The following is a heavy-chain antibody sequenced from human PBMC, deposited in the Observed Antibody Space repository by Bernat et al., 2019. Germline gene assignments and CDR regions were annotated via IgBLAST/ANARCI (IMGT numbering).Heavy chain of an antibody. Sequence: QVQLVQSGAEVKKPGASVKVSCKASGYTFTSYGISWVRQAPGQGLEWMGWIIPILGIANYAQKFQGRVTITADKSTSTAYMELSSLRSEDTAVYYCARSDRDYSNYDWGQGTLVTVSS. CDR1: GYTFTSYG. CDR2: IIPILGIA. V-gene: IGHV1-69*10. J-gene: IGHJ4*02. CDR3: ARSDRDYSNYD. D-gene: IGHD4-11*01.